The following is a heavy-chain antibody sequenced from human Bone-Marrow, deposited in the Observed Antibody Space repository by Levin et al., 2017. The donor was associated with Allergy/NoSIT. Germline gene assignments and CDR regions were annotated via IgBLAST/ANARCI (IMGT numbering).Heavy chain of an antibody. CDR3: AKAPYCSGGSCYQGY. J-gene: IGHJ4*02. V-gene: IGHV3-30*18. D-gene: IGHD2-15*01. Sequence: LSLTCAASGFTFSSYGMHWVRQAPGKGLEWVAVISYDGSNKYYADSVKGRFTISRDNSKNTLYLQMNSLRAEDTAVYYCAKAPYCSGGSCYQGYWGQGTLVTVSS. CDR2: ISYDGSNK. CDR1: GFTFSSYG.